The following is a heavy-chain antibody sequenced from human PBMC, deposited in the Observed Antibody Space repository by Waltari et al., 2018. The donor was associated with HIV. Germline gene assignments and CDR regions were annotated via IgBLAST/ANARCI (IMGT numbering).Heavy chain of an antibody. D-gene: IGHD2-8*01. CDR1: GFNFDDYG. V-gene: IGHV3-20*04. CDR2: WAGNGNSI. J-gene: IGHJ4*02. CDR3: AAHCSSRTCRLSVVDY. Sequence: EVHLAQSGGGVVRPGESLRLSCVASGFNFDDYGMSWVRQAPGKGVEWVCGWAGNGNSISYVDSVKGRFTISRDNAKNSLYLQMNSLRAEDTAVYFCAAHCSSRTCRLSVVDYWGQGNLVTVSS.